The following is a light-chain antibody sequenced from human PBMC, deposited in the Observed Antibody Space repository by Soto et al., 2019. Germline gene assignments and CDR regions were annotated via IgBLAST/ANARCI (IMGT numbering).Light chain of an antibody. V-gene: IGKV1-5*01. CDR3: QQYNSYPWT. Sequence: DIQMTQCPATLSASVGDRVTITCRASQSINSWLAWYQQKPGKAPQILIYDASTLKSGVPSRFSASGSGTEFTLIISSLQPDDFATYYCQQYNSYPWTFGQGTKVDIK. J-gene: IGKJ1*01. CDR1: QSINSW. CDR2: DAS.